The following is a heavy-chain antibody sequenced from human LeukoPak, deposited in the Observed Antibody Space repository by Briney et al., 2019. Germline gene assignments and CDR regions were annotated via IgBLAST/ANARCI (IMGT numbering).Heavy chain of an antibody. CDR1: GGSFSGYY. CDR3: ARHAYYDILTGYYGRSNWFDP. Sequence: SETLSLTCAVYGGSFSGYYWSWIRQPPGKGLEWIGEINHSGSTNYNPSLKSRVTISVDTSKNQFSLKLSSVTAADTAVYYCARHAYYDILTGYYGRSNWFDPWGQGTLVTVSS. V-gene: IGHV4-34*01. J-gene: IGHJ5*02. D-gene: IGHD3-9*01. CDR2: INHSGST.